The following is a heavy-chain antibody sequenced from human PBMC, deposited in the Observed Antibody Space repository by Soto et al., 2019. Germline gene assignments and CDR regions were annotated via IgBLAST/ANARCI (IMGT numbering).Heavy chain of an antibody. CDR1: GFSFSTYA. CDR3: AKVSLGPPTITDYYYYGLDV. Sequence: EVQLLESGGGLVQPGGSLRLSCAASGFSFSTYAMTWVRQAPGKGLEWVSAISGSGGGTYYADSVRGRFTISRDNSKNTLYLQMNNLRAEDTAVYSCAKVSLGPPTITDYYYYGLDVWAKGPRSPSP. CDR2: ISGSGGGT. V-gene: IGHV3-23*01. J-gene: IGHJ6*02. D-gene: IGHD3-16*01.